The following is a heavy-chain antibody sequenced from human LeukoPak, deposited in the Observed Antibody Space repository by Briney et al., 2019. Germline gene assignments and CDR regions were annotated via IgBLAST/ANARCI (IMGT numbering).Heavy chain of an antibody. D-gene: IGHD6-13*01. Sequence: PGGSLRLSCAASGFTFSDHYMDWVRQAPGKGLEWVGRIRNKANSYTTEYAASARGRFTISRDDSKNSVYLQMNSLETEDTAVYYCARSSSSWYPLFDYWGQGALVTVSS. CDR3: ARSSSSWYPLFDY. CDR2: IRNKANSYTT. CDR1: GFTFSDHY. J-gene: IGHJ4*02. V-gene: IGHV3-72*01.